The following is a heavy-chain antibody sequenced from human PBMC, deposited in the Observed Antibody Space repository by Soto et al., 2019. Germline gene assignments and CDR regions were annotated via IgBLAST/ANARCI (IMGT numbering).Heavy chain of an antibody. CDR3: ARVNYDFWSGYLNWFDP. D-gene: IGHD3-3*01. V-gene: IGHV1-46*01. CDR1: GYTFSDFY. J-gene: IGHJ5*02. CDR2: INPSGGST. Sequence: GASVKVSCKASGYTFSDFYISWVRQAPGQGLEWMGIINPSGGSTSYAQKFQGRVTMTRDTSTSTVYMELSSLRSEDTAAYYCARVNYDFWSGYLNWFDPWGQGTLVTVSS.